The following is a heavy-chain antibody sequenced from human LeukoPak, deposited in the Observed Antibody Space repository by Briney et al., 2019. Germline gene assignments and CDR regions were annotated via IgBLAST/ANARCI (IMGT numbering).Heavy chain of an antibody. CDR1: GFTFSSYA. V-gene: IGHV3-64*01. D-gene: IGHD1-26*01. CDR3: ARESGSFESDY. J-gene: IGHJ4*02. CDR2: ISSNGGST. Sequence: GGSLTLSCAVSGFTFSSYAMSWVRQAPGKGLECVSAISSNGGSTHYANSEKGKFTTSRDNSKNTLYLQMGSLRADDMAVYYCARESGSFESDYWGQGTLVTVSS.